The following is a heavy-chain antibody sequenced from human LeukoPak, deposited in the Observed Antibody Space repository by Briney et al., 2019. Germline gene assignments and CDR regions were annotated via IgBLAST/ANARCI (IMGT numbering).Heavy chain of an antibody. V-gene: IGHV3-23*01. CDR2: IVGGAGYT. Sequence: GGSLRLSCAASGFTASTYGVSWVRQAPGKGLQWVSAIVGGAGYTFYADSVKGRFTISRDNSWNSLYLQMNSLRDDDAAVYYCAKGSRTGQFPMDVWGQGTTVTVSS. CDR3: AKGSRTGQFPMDV. D-gene: IGHD1-1*01. J-gene: IGHJ6*02. CDR1: GFTASTYG.